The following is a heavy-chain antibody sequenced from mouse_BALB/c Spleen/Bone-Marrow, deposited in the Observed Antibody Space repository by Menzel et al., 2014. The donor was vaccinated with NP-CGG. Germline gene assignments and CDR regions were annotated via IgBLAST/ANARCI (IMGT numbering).Heavy chain of an antibody. CDR3: ARLGYYGSFAY. V-gene: IGHV4-1*02. Sequence: EVHLVESGGGLVQPGGSLKLSCAASGFDFSRYWMSWVRQAPGKGLEWIGEINPDSNTINYKQSLKDKFIISRDNAKNTLYLQMSKVRSEDTALYYCARLGYYGSFAYWGQGTLVTVSS. CDR1: GFDFSRYW. D-gene: IGHD1-2*01. CDR2: INPDSNTI. J-gene: IGHJ3*01.